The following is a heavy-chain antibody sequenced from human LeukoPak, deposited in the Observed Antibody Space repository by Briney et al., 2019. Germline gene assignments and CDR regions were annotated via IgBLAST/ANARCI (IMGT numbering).Heavy chain of an antibody. CDR1: GFTFSSYA. Sequence: GGSLRLSCAASGFTFSSYAMHWVRQAPGKGLEWVAVISYDGSNKYYADSVKGRFTISRDNSKNTLYLQMNSLRPEDTSVYYCASFPWDLRPTWGQGTLVTVSS. V-gene: IGHV3-30-3*01. CDR3: ASFPWDLRPT. CDR2: ISYDGSNK. J-gene: IGHJ4*02. D-gene: IGHD1-26*01.